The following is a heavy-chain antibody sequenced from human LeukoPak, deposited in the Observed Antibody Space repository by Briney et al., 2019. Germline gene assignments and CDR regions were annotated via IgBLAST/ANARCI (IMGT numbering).Heavy chain of an antibody. CDR1: GTSISTHD. V-gene: IGHV4-61*02. D-gene: IGHD3-9*01. CDR3: ARGILYYDILTGYLLYYFDY. J-gene: IGHJ4*02. CDR2: ISGSGST. Sequence: SETLSLTCTVSGTSISTHDYSWTWIRQPAGKGPEWIGRISGSGSTLYNPSLESRVTISLDTSNNQFSLKLSSVTATDTAVYYCARGILYYDILTGYLLYYFDYWGQGTLVTVSS.